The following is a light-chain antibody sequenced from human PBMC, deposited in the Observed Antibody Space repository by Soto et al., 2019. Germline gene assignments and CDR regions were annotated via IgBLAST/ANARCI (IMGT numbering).Light chain of an antibody. Sequence: ETVMTQSPATLSVSPGERATLSCRASQRVSTNLAWYQQKPGQAPRLLIYGASTRATGVPARFRGSGSGTDFTLSISALQSEDFAVYYCQHYNNWPPWTFGQGTKVDI. V-gene: IGKV3-15*01. CDR3: QHYNNWPPWT. CDR1: QRVSTN. J-gene: IGKJ1*01. CDR2: GAS.